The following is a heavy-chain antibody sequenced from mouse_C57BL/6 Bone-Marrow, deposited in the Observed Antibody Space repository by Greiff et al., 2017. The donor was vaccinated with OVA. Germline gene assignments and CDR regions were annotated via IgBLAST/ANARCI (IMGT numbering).Heavy chain of an antibody. D-gene: IGHD3-2*02. Sequence: VQLQQSGPELVKPGASVKISCKASGYTFTDYYMNWVKQSHGKSLEWIGDINPNNGGTSYNQKFKGKATLTVDKSSSTAYMELRSLTSEDSAVYYCAKTAQGYWGQGTTLTVSS. V-gene: IGHV1-26*01. CDR2: INPNNGGT. CDR1: GYTFTDYY. J-gene: IGHJ2*01. CDR3: AKTAQGY.